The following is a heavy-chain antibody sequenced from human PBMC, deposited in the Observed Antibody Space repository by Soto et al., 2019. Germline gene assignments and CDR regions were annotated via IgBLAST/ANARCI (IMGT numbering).Heavy chain of an antibody. J-gene: IGHJ6*02. D-gene: IGHD6-6*01. V-gene: IGHV3-53*01. Sequence: GGSLRLSCAASGFTVSNNYMSWVRQAPGKGLEWVSVVYSGGSTYYADSVKGRFTISRDNSKNTVYLQMNSLRAEDTAVYYCARVGSYSSSSGNYYGMDVWGQGTTVTVSS. CDR3: ARVGSYSSSSGNYYGMDV. CDR1: GFTVSNNY. CDR2: VYSGGST.